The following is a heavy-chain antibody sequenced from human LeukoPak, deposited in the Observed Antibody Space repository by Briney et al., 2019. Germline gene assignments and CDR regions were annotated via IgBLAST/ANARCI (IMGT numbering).Heavy chain of an antibody. CDR2: MSGSGGST. CDR1: GFTFSSYG. V-gene: IGHV3-23*01. D-gene: IGHD6-19*01. J-gene: IGHJ6*03. Sequence: GGSLRLSCAASGFTFSSYGMSWVRQAPGKGLEWVSAMSGSGGSTYYADSVKGRFTISRDNSKNTLYLQLNSLRAEDTAVYYCAKALAGAGRWYYYMDVWGEGTTVTISS. CDR3: AKALAGAGRWYYYMDV.